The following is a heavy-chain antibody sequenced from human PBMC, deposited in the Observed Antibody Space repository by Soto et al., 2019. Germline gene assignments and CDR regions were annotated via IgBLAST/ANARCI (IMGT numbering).Heavy chain of an antibody. Sequence: EVQLVESGGGLVQPGGSLRLSCAASGFTFSSYDMHWVRQATGKGLEWVSAIGSGGDTYYPGSVKGRFTISRENAKNYLYLQMNSLRAGDTAVYYCARSYGDYGMDVWGQGTTVTVSS. CDR2: IGSGGDT. D-gene: IGHD4-17*01. CDR1: GFTFSSYD. V-gene: IGHV3-13*01. CDR3: ARSYGDYGMDV. J-gene: IGHJ6*02.